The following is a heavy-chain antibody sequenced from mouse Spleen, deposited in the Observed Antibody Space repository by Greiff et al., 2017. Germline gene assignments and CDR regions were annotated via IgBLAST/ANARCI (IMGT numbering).Heavy chain of an antibody. V-gene: IGHV1-9*01. CDR1: GYTFSSYW. D-gene: IGHD2-14*01. CDR3: ARMDRYEDAMDY. J-gene: IGHJ4*01. CDR2: ILPGSGST. Sequence: QVQLQQSGAELMKPGASVKISCKATGYTFSSYWIEWVKQRPGHGLEWIGEILPGSGSTNYNEKFKGKATFTADTSSNTAYMQLSSLTSEDSAVYYCARMDRYEDAMDYWGQGTSVTVSS.